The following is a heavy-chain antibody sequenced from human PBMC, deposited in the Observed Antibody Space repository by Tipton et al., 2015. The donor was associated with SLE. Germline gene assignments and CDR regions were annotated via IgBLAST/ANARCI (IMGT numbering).Heavy chain of an antibody. CDR1: GFTFSSYE. Sequence: SLRLSCAASGFTFSSYEMNWVRQAPGKGLEWVSYISSSGSTIYYADSVKGRFTISRDNAKNSLYLQMNSLRAEDTAVYYCARNYPWVAFDIWGQGTVVTVSS. J-gene: IGHJ3*02. CDR2: ISSSGSTI. V-gene: IGHV3-48*03. D-gene: IGHD5-24*01. CDR3: ARNYPWVAFDI.